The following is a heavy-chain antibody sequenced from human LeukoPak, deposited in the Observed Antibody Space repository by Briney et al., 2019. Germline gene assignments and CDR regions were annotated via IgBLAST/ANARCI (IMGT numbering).Heavy chain of an antibody. J-gene: IGHJ4*02. Sequence: GGSLRLSCVVSGLSFSSYSMTWVRQAPGKGLEWVSGISASGRDTWFPDSVKGRFTISRDNSKNTVYLQMISPRSEDTAVYFCATETHSGYYVFDYWGQGTLVTVSS. CDR1: GLSFSSYS. CDR2: ISASGRDT. D-gene: IGHD5-12*01. V-gene: IGHV3-23*01. CDR3: ATETHSGYYVFDY.